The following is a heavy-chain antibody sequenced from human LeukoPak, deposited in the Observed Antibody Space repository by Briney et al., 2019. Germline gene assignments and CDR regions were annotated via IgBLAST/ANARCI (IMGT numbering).Heavy chain of an antibody. CDR2: ISGTGSTI. J-gene: IGHJ4*02. V-gene: IGHV3-48*04. CDR1: GFTFSSYA. CDR3: ARLTTAVES. D-gene: IGHD4-11*01. Sequence: GGSLRLSCAASGFTFSSYAMSWVRQAPGMGLEWASYISGTGSTIYYADSVKGRFTISRDNAKYSLYLQMNSLRAEDTAVYYCARLTTAVESWGQGILVTVSP.